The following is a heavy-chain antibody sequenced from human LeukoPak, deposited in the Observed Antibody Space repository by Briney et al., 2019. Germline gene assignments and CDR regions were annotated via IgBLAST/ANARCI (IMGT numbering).Heavy chain of an antibody. CDR1: GFTFSSYG. CDR3: AAPYYDFWSGQNAFDI. CDR2: IRYDGSNK. V-gene: IGHV3-30*02. Sequence: GGSLGLSCAASGFTFSSYGMHWVRQAPGKGLEWVAFIRYDGSNKYYADSMKGRFTISRDNSKNTLYLQMNSLRAEDTAVYYCAAPYYDFWSGQNAFDIWGQGTMVTVSS. J-gene: IGHJ3*02. D-gene: IGHD3-3*01.